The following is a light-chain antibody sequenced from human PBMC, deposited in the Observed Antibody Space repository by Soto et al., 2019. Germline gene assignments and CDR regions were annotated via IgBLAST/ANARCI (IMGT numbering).Light chain of an antibody. CDR3: QQAHGT. CDR2: AAS. CDR1: PSISYF. J-gene: IGKJ5*01. Sequence: DIQMTQSPSSLSASVGDRVTITCRASPSISYFLSWYQQKPGQAPKLLIYAASSLQSGVPSRFSGSGSGTDFTLTISSLQPEDCATYYCQQAHGTFGQGTRLDIK. V-gene: IGKV1-39*01.